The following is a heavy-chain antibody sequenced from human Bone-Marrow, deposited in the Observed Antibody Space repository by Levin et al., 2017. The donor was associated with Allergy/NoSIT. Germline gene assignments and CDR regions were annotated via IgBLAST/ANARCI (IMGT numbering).Heavy chain of an antibody. J-gene: IGHJ6*02. CDR3: ARHRNGGYRELYYGMDV. CDR1: GYTFTSYD. CDR2: MNPNSGNT. Sequence: GESLKISCKASGYTFTSYDINWVRQATGQGLEWMGWMNPNSGNTGYAQKFQGRVTMTRNTSISTAYMELSSLRSEDTAVYYCARHRNGGYRELYYGMDVWGQGTTVTVSS. D-gene: IGHD4-23*01. V-gene: IGHV1-8*01.